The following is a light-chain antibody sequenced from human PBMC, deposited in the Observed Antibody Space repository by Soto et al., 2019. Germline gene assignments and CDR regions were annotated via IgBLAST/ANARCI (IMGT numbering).Light chain of an antibody. CDR3: SSYTRDNRDSV. J-gene: IGLJ1*01. CDR1: SSDVGAYTS. Sequence: QSVLTQPDSVSGSPGQSITISCTGTSSDVGAYTSVSWYQQHPGKAPKLIIYEVSNRPPGVSTRFSGSKSASTASLTISGLQAEDEAHYYCSSYTRDNRDSVFATGTKVTVL. CDR2: EVS. V-gene: IGLV2-14*01.